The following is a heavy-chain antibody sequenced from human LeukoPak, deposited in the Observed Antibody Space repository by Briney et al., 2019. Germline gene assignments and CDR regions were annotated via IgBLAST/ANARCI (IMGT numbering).Heavy chain of an antibody. V-gene: IGHV3-23*01. CDR2: ISGSGGST. J-gene: IGHJ5*02. CDR3: ARDGGYDYVWGSYRPNWFDP. Sequence: GGSLRLSCAASGFTFSSYAMSWVRQAPGKGLEWVSAISGSGGSTYYADSVKGRFTISRDNSKNTLYLQMNSLRAGDTAVYYCARDGGYDYVWGSYRPNWFDPWGQGTLVTVSS. CDR1: GFTFSSYA. D-gene: IGHD3-16*02.